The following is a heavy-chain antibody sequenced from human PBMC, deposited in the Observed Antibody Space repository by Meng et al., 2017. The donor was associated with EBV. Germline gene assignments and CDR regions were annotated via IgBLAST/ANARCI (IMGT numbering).Heavy chain of an antibody. CDR3: ASESGRGYTPDY. D-gene: IGHD3-10*01. CDR2: FLPRLGAP. V-gene: IGHV1-69*01. CDR1: GGPFRYYA. J-gene: IGHJ4*02. Sequence: HVQLGQSAAAVKKTGSSVKVSCKTSGGPFRYYAISWVRQAPGQGLEWLGGFLPRLGAPNYAQKFHGRVKITADESTSTHYMDLSSLRSEDTAIYYCASESGRGYTPDYWGQGTLVTVSS.